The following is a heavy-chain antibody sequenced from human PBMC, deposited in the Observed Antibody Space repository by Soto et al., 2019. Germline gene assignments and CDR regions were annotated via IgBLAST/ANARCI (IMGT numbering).Heavy chain of an antibody. CDR2: ISYDGSNK. Sequence: PWGSLRLSCAASGFTFSSYAMHWVRQAPGKGLEWVAVISYDGSNKYYADSVKGRFTISRDNSKNTLYLQMNSLRAEDTAVYYCARARDSSSNYYYYCMDVWCQGNMVTVFS. V-gene: IGHV3-30-3*01. D-gene: IGHD6-13*01. J-gene: IGHJ6*02. CDR1: GFTFSSYA. CDR3: ARARDSSSNYYYYCMDV.